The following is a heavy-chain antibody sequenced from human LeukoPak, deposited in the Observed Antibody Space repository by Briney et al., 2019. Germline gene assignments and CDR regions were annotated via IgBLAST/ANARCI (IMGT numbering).Heavy chain of an antibody. Sequence: GGSLRLSCAASGFTFNNYIMNWVRQAPGKGLEWVSSISSSSDYIYYADSVKGRFTISRDNAKNTLYLQMNSLRVEDTAVYYCAQGHSHTAMYFWGQGTLVTVSS. D-gene: IGHD5-18*01. CDR3: AQGHSHTAMYF. J-gene: IGHJ4*02. V-gene: IGHV3-21*01. CDR1: GFTFNNYI. CDR2: ISSSSDYI.